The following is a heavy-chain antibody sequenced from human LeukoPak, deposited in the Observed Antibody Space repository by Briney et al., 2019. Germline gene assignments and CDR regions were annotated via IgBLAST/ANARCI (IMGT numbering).Heavy chain of an antibody. J-gene: IGHJ5*02. V-gene: IGHV1-18*01. D-gene: IGHD2-15*01. CDR3: ARTVGYCSGGSCYGWFDP. CDR1: GYTFTSYG. Sequence: GASVKVSCKASGYTFTSYGISWVRQAPGQGLEWMGWISAYNGNTNYAQKLQGRVTMTTDTSTSTAYMGLRSLRSDDTAVYYCARTVGYCSGGSCYGWFDPWGQGTLVTVSS. CDR2: ISAYNGNT.